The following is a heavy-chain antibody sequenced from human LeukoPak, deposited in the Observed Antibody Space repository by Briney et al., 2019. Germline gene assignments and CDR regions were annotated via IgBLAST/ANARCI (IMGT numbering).Heavy chain of an antibody. Sequence: SETLSLTCTVSGGSISSYYWSWIRQPAGKGLEWIGRIYTSGSTNYNPSLKSRVTMSVDTSKNQFSLKLSSVTAADTAVYYCARSIAAAGKGDLFDPWGQGTLVTVSS. J-gene: IGHJ5*02. CDR1: GGSISSYY. CDR3: ARSIAAAGKGDLFDP. V-gene: IGHV4-4*07. D-gene: IGHD6-13*01. CDR2: IYTSGST.